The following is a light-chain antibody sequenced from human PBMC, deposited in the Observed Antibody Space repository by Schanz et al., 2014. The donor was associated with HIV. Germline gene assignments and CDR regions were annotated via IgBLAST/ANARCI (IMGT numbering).Light chain of an antibody. CDR3: QSYDNSLNGYG. CDR2: SNN. CDR1: SSNIGSNT. J-gene: IGLJ2*01. Sequence: QSVLTQAPSASGTPGQRVTLSCSGSSSNIGSNTVNWYQQLPGTAPKLLIFSNNRRPSGVPARFSGSKSGTSASLAITGLQAEDEADYYCQSYDNSLNGYGFGGGTKLTVL. V-gene: IGLV1-44*01.